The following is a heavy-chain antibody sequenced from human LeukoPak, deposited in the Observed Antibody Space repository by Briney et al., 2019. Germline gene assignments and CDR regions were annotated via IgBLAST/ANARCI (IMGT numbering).Heavy chain of an antibody. D-gene: IGHD6-25*01. Sequence: ASAKVSCKASGYTFISYVMHWVRQAPGQRLEWMGWINAGNGNTKYSQEFQGRVSMTRDTSASTAYMELSSLRSEDMAVYYCARDLRLGWFDPWGQGTLVTVSS. V-gene: IGHV1-3*03. CDR1: GYTFISYV. J-gene: IGHJ5*02. CDR2: INAGNGNT. CDR3: ARDLRLGWFDP.